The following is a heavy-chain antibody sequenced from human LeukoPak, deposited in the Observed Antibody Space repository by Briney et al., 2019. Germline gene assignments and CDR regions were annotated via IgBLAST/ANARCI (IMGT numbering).Heavy chain of an antibody. CDR2: ITSSGSTM. CDR3: ARGRPYYFDY. J-gene: IGHJ4*02. V-gene: IGHV3-48*02. CDR1: GFTFSSHS. Sequence: QPGWSLRLSCAASGFTFSSHSMNWVRQAPGKGLEWVSYITSSGSTMYYADSVRGRFTISRDNAKNSLYLQVNSLRDEDTAVYYCARGRPYYFDYWGQGTLVTVSS.